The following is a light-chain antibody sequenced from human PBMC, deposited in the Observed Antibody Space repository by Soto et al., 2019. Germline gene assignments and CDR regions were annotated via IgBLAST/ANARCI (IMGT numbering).Light chain of an antibody. CDR3: HQYNNWPRT. J-gene: IGKJ5*01. CDR1: QDISNY. CDR2: DAS. V-gene: IGKV1-33*01. Sequence: DIQMTQSASSLLASVGDRVTIPSQASQDISNYLNWYKQKPGKAPKLLIYDASNLETGVPSRCSGSGAGTDVTFTISSLPPEDFEVYFCHQYNNWPRTVGQGTRLEIK.